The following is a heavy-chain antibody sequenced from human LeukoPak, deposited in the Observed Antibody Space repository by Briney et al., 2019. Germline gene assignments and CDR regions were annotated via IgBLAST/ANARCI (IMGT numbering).Heavy chain of an antibody. CDR2: INPSGGST. D-gene: IGHD5-18*01. V-gene: IGHV1-46*01. CDR1: GYTFTTYY. J-gene: IGHJ5*02. Sequence: ASVKVSCKASGYTFTTYYMHWVRQAPGQGLEWMGIINPSGGSTNYAQKFQGRVTLTRDMSTSTVYMELSSLRSEDTAVYYRARTWIHEAYNWFDPWGQGTLVTVSS. CDR3: ARTWIHEAYNWFDP.